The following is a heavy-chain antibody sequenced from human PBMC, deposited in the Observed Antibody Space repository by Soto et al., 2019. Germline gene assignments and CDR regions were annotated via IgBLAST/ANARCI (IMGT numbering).Heavy chain of an antibody. CDR2: IWYDGSNK. CDR3: GRDGALGDTAVVDS. Sequence: QVQLVESGGGVVQPGKSLRLSCAASGFTFSTYGMHWVRQAPGKGLEWVAVIWYDGSNKYHGDSLKGRFTISRDNSKNTLYLQINHLRAEDTAVYYCGRDGALGDTAVVDSWGQGTLVTVSS. J-gene: IGHJ4*02. D-gene: IGHD5-18*01. V-gene: IGHV3-33*01. CDR1: GFTFSTYG.